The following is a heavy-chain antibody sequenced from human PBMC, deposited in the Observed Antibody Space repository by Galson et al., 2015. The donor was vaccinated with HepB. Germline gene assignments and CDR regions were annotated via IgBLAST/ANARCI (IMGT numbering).Heavy chain of an antibody. J-gene: IGHJ4*02. D-gene: IGHD5-18*01. CDR1: GFTVSSNY. CDR3: AMGSGIQLWLLDY. CDR2: IYSGGST. V-gene: IGHV3-53*04. Sequence: SLRLSCAASGFTVSSNYMSWVRQAPGKGLEWVSVIYSGGSTYYADPVKGRFTISRHNSKNTMYLQRISLGAEDTSVYYCAMGSGIQLWLLDYWGQGTLVTVSS.